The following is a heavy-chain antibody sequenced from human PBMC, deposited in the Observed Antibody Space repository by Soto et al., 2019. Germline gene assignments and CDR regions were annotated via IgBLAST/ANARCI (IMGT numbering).Heavy chain of an antibody. CDR1: EYTFTSYT. Sequence: QVQVLQSGAEVKKPGASVKVSCKASEYTFTSYTMHWVRQAPGQRLEWMGWINGGNGNTKYSQKFQGRVTITRDTSASTAYMELSRLRSDDTAVYYCARELQGLYYFDYWGQGNLVTVSS. D-gene: IGHD4-4*01. J-gene: IGHJ4*02. CDR3: ARELQGLYYFDY. V-gene: IGHV1-3*01. CDR2: INGGNGNT.